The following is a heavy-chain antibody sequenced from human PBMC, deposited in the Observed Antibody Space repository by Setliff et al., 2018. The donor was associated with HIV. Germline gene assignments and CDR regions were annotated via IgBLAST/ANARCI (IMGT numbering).Heavy chain of an antibody. CDR1: GASISSSSHY. CDR2: NYYSGTT. Sequence: PSETLSLTCTVSGASISSSSHYWGWIRRPPGKGLEWMGFNYYSGTTYHNPSLRSRVTISLDTSRNQFSLDLSSVTAADTAVYFCARAPTHYFGNNKSSWPDAFDIWGLGTMVTVSS. CDR3: ARAPTHYFGNNKSSWPDAFDI. D-gene: IGHD3-10*01. J-gene: IGHJ3*02. V-gene: IGHV4-39*07.